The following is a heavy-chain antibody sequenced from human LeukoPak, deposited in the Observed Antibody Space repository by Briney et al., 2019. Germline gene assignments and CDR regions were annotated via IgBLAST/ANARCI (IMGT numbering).Heavy chain of an antibody. D-gene: IGHD3-3*01. Sequence: GGSLRLSCAASGFTFSSYGMHWVRQAPGKGLDWVSVISGSGGTTYYADSLKGRFTISRDNSKNTLYLQMNSLRAEDTAVYFCAREDWIGLDYWGQGTLVTVSS. J-gene: IGHJ4*02. CDR3: AREDWIGLDY. CDR2: ISGSGGTT. V-gene: IGHV3-23*01. CDR1: GFTFSSYG.